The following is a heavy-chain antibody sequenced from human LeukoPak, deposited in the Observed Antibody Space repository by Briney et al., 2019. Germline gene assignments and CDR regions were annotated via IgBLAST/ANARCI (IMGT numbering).Heavy chain of an antibody. CDR2: IRYDGSNK. Sequence: GGSLRLSCAASGFTFSSYGMHWVRQAPGKGLEWVAFIRYDGSNKYYADSVKGRFTISRDNSKNTLYLQMNSLRAEDTAVYYCASPIAVAGTFVFDYWGQGTLVTVSS. CDR3: ASPIAVAGTFVFDY. J-gene: IGHJ4*02. CDR1: GFTFSSYG. V-gene: IGHV3-30*02. D-gene: IGHD6-19*01.